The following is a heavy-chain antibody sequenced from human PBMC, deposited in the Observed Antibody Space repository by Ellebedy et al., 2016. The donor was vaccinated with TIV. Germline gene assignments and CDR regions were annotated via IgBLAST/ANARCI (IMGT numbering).Heavy chain of an antibody. V-gene: IGHV5-51*01. CDR3: ARRAYSSSLGY. CDR2: IYPGDSDT. CDR1: GYSFTTYW. Sequence: GGSLRLXXRGSGYSFTTYWIGWVRQMPGKGLEWVGIIYPGDSDTRYSPSFQGQVTISADKSISTAYLQWSSLKASDSAMYYCARRAYSSSLGYWGQGTLVTVSS. J-gene: IGHJ4*02. D-gene: IGHD6-13*01.